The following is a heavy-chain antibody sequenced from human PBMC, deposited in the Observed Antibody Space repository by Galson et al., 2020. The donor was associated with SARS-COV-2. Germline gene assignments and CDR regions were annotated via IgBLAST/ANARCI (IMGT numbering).Heavy chain of an antibody. CDR2: ISASGGST. CDR1: GFNFSSYA. CDR3: ARDPGLITWFGVVKGGVYGMDV. J-gene: IGHJ6*02. Sequence: TGGSLRLSCVDSGFNFSSYAMNWVRQAPGKGLEWVSVISASGGSTYYADSVKGRFTISRDNSKNTLFLQMNSLRAEDTAVYYCARDPGLITWFGVVKGGVYGMDVWGQGTTVTVSS. D-gene: IGHD3-3*01. V-gene: IGHV3-23*01.